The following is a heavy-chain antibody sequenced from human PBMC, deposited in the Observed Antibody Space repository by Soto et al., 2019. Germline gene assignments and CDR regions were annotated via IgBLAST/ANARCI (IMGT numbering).Heavy chain of an antibody. CDR1: GGSISSDY. D-gene: IGHD6-13*01. CDR3: ARGVGRSSWTSFDS. J-gene: IGHJ4*02. CDR2: IYTTENT. Sequence: SETLSLTCTVSGGSISSDYWSWIRQPAGKGLEWIGRIYTTENTHYNPSLRSRVSMSLDTSKNQLSLNLSSVTAADTAVYYCARGVGRSSWTSFDSWVQGTLVTVSS. V-gene: IGHV4-4*07.